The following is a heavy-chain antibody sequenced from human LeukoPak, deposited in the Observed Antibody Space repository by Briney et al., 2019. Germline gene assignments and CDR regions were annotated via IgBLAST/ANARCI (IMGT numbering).Heavy chain of an antibody. CDR3: ARGIRITMIVVVTATTFDY. J-gene: IGHJ4*02. D-gene: IGHD3-22*01. CDR2: INHSGST. Sequence: SETLSLTCAVYGGSFSGHYWSWIRQPPGKGLEWIGEINHSGSTNYNPSLKSRVTISVDTSKNQFSLKLSSVTAADTAVYYCARGIRITMIVVVTATTFDYWGQGTLVTVSS. CDR1: GGSFSGHY. V-gene: IGHV4-34*01.